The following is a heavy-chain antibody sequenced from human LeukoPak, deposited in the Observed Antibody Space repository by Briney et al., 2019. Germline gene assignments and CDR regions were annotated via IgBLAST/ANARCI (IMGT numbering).Heavy chain of an antibody. D-gene: IGHD5-24*01. Sequence: ASVKVSCKASGYTFTKSYIHWVRQAPGQRLEWMGLINPGGDNTNYAQNFQGRVTMTSDTSARTVYMELSSLRSEDTAIYYCARIKDGYNDAYDIWGQGTVVTVPS. CDR1: GYTFTKSY. CDR2: INPGGDNT. V-gene: IGHV1-46*01. CDR3: ARIKDGYNDAYDI. J-gene: IGHJ3*02.